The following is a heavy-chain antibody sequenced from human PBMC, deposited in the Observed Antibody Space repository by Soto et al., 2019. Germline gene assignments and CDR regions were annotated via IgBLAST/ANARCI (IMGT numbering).Heavy chain of an antibody. CDR3: AIGNPDWFDP. D-gene: IGHD1-1*01. CDR2: IYRGGIT. Sequence: PSETLSLTCAVSGYSVTSGLYWGWIRQPPGKGLEWIGTIYRGGITYYNPSLKSRVTISIHTSKNHFSLRLSSVTATDTAVYFCAIGNPDWFDPWGQGTLVTVSS. J-gene: IGHJ5*02. V-gene: IGHV4-38-2*01. CDR1: GYSVTSGLY.